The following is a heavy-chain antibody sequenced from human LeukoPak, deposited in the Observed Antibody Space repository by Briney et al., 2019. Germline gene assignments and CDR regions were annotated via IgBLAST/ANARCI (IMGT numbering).Heavy chain of an antibody. J-gene: IGHJ4*02. CDR1: GFTFSSYA. Sequence: GGSLILSCAASGFTFSSYAMSWVRQAPGKGLEWVSAISGSGGSTYYADSVKGRFTISRDNSKNTLYLQMNSLRAEDTAVYYCAKLMSTSIAVSVDYWGQGTLVTVSS. CDR2: ISGSGGST. V-gene: IGHV3-23*01. CDR3: AKLMSTSIAVSVDY. D-gene: IGHD6-6*01.